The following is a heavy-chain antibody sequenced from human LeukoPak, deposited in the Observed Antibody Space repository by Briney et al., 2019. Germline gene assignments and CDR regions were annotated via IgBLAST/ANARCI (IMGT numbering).Heavy chain of an antibody. CDR1: GFTFSSYD. CDR2: IGTAGDT. Sequence: GGSLRLSCAASGFTFSSYDMHWVRQPTGKGLEWVSAIGTAGDTYYSHSVKGRFTISRDNSKNTLYLQMNSLRAEDTAVYYCARAKPKNMVRGLIMRRESRYYFDYWGQGTLVTVSS. D-gene: IGHD3-10*01. J-gene: IGHJ4*02. V-gene: IGHV3-13*01. CDR3: ARAKPKNMVRGLIMRRESRYYFDY.